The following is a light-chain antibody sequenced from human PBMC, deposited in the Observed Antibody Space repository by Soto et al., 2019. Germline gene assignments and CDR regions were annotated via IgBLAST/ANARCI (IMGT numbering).Light chain of an antibody. Sequence: EIVLTQSPATLSLSPGERATLSCRASQSVSSSYLAWYQQKPGQAPRLVISGASSRAAGIPDRFRGSGSGTDFTLTISRMEPEDFAVYYCQHYDGSPPRYTFGQGTKLEIK. CDR1: QSVSSSY. CDR3: QHYDGSPPRYT. J-gene: IGKJ2*01. V-gene: IGKV3-20*01. CDR2: GAS.